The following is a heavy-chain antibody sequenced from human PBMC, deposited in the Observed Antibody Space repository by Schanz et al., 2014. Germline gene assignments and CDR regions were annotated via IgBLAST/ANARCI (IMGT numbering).Heavy chain of an antibody. V-gene: IGHV3-30*18. CDR1: GFTFSSYG. J-gene: IGHJ6*03. D-gene: IGHD2-2*01. CDR2: ISYDGSNK. CDR3: AKDYQECSSASCYLWENYYMDV. Sequence: QVQLVESGGGVVQPGRSLRLSCAASGFTFSSYGMHWVRQSPGKGLEWVALISYDGSNKYYADSVKGRFTISRDSSKNKLYLQMNSLRAEDTAVYYCAKDYQECSSASCYLWENYYMDVWGKGTTVTVSS.